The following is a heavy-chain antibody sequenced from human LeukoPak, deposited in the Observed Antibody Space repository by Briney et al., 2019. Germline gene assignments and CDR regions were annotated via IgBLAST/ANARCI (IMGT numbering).Heavy chain of an antibody. CDR2: IYPGDSDT. CDR1: GYSFTSYW. CDR3: ARHRSPGYCSSTSCPPHYYMDV. J-gene: IGHJ6*03. D-gene: IGHD2-2*01. Sequence: GESLKISCKGSGYSFTSYWIGWVRQMPGKGPEWMGIIYPGDSDTRYSPSFQGQVTISADKSISTAYLQWSSLKASDTAMYYCARHRSPGYCSSTSCPPHYYMDVWGKGTTVTVSS. V-gene: IGHV5-51*01.